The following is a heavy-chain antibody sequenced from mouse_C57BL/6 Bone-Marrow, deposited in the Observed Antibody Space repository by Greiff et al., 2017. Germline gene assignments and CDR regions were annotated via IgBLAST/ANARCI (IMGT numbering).Heavy chain of an antibody. J-gene: IGHJ1*03. V-gene: IGHV14-4*01. Sequence: EVQLQESGTELVRPGASVKLSCTASGFNIKDDYMHWVKQRPEQGLEWIGWIDPENGDTEYASKFQGKATITADTSSHTASLQLISLTSGDTAVDSGASYCSSLWYFDVGGTGTTVTVSS. D-gene: IGHD1-1*01. CDR2: IDPENGDT. CDR3: ASYCSSLWYFDV. CDR1: GFNIKDDY.